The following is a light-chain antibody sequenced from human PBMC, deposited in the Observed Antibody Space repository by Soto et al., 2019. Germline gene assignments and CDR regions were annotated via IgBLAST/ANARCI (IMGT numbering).Light chain of an antibody. V-gene: IGKV1-5*03. J-gene: IGKJ1*01. CDR2: RAS. CDR1: QNINTR. Sequence: DIQMTQSPSTLSASVGDRVTITCRASQNINTRLAWYQQKPGKGPTLLIYRASRLESGVPSRFSGSGSGTEFALTISSLQPADFATYYCQQSYSTPRTFGQGTKVDIK. CDR3: QQSYSTPRT.